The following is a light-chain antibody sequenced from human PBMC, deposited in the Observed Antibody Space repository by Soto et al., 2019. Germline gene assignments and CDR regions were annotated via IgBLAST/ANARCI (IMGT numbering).Light chain of an antibody. Sequence: EIVMTQSPGTLSVSPGERATLSCRASQSVSSSLAWYQQKPGQAPRLLIYGASTRATGIPARFSGSGSGTAFTLTISSLRYEDFAVYYCQQYNNWPPFTFGPGTKVDIK. J-gene: IGKJ3*01. CDR1: QSVSSS. V-gene: IGKV3-15*01. CDR2: GAS. CDR3: QQYNNWPPFT.